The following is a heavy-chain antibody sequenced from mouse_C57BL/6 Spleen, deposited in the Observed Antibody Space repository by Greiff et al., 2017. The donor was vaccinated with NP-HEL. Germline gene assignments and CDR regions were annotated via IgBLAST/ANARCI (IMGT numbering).Heavy chain of an antibody. CDR1: GYTFTSYG. J-gene: IGHJ4*01. D-gene: IGHD1-1*01. Sequence: VQLQQSGAELARPGASVKLSCKASGYTFTSYGISWVKQRTGQGLEWIGEIYPRSGNTYYNEKFKGKATLTADKSSSTAYMELRSLTSEDSAVYFCAREDYYGSRLYAMDYWGQGTSVTVSS. CDR2: IYPRSGNT. V-gene: IGHV1-81*01. CDR3: AREDYYGSRLYAMDY.